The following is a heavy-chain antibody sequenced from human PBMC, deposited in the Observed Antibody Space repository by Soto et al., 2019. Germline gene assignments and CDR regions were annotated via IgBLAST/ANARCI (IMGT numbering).Heavy chain of an antibody. Sequence: QVQLVQSGAEVKKPGSSVKVSCKASGGTFSSYTISWVRQAPGQGLEWMGRIIPILGIANYAQKFQGRVTITADKSTSTAYMELSSLRSEDTAVYYCAREVQSSIVVEPAASGDWFDPWGQGTLVTVSS. V-gene: IGHV1-69*08. J-gene: IGHJ5*02. CDR1: GGTFSSYT. D-gene: IGHD2-2*01. CDR2: IIPILGIA. CDR3: AREVQSSIVVEPAASGDWFDP.